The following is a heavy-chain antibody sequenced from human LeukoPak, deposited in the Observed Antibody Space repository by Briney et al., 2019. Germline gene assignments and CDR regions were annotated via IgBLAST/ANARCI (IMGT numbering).Heavy chain of an antibody. CDR1: GGSISSYY. CDR2: IYYSGST. Sequence: SETLSLTCTASGGSISSYYWSWIRQPPGKGLEWIGYIYYSGSTNYNPSLKSRVTISVDTSKNQFSLKLSSVTAADTAVYYCAREYSSSCFDYWGQGTLVTVSS. J-gene: IGHJ4*02. D-gene: IGHD6-13*01. V-gene: IGHV4-59*01. CDR3: AREYSSSCFDY.